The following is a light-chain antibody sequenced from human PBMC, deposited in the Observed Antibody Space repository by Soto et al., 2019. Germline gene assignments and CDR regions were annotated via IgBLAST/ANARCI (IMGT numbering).Light chain of an antibody. CDR1: QNIANDY. CDR3: QQSGSPSVWT. CDR2: DAS. J-gene: IGKJ1*01. Sequence: EVALTQSPGTLSLSPGARATLSCRASQNIANDYLTWYQQKPGQAPRVLIYDASTRATGIPDRFSGSGSGTDFTLTISRLEPEDFAVYYCQQSGSPSVWTFGRVTKVDIK. V-gene: IGKV3-20*01.